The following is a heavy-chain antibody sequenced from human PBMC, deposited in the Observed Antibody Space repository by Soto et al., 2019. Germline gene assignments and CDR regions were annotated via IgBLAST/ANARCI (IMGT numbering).Heavy chain of an antibody. V-gene: IGHV4-4*02. CDR1: SGSISSSNW. D-gene: IGHD6-13*01. CDR2: IYHSGST. J-gene: IGHJ6*03. CDR3: AILLIAAAGTDYMDV. Sequence: QVQLLESGPGLVKPSGTLSLTCAVSSGSISSSNWWSWVRQPPGKGLEWIGEIYHSGSTNYNPSLKSRVTISVDKSKNQFSLKLSSVTAADTAVYYCAILLIAAAGTDYMDVWGKGTTVTVSS.